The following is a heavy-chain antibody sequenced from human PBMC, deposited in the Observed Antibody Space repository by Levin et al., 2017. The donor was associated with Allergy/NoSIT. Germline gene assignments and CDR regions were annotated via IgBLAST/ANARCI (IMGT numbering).Heavy chain of an antibody. J-gene: IGHJ4*02. CDR1: GYTFTSYY. CDR3: ARGPNIPGDYGGLLTS. Sequence: ASVKVSCKASGYTFTSYYMHWVRQAPGQGLEWMGIINPSGGSTSYAQKFQGRVTMTRDTSTSTVYMELSSLRSEDTAVYYCARGPNIPGDYGGLLTSWGQGTLVTVSS. V-gene: IGHV1-46*03. CDR2: INPSGGST. D-gene: IGHD4-17*01.